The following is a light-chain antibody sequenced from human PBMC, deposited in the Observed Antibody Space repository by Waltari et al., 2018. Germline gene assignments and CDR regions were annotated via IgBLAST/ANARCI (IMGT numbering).Light chain of an antibody. CDR2: GSS. CDR3: QSYDTSLSVV. J-gene: IGLJ3*02. V-gene: IGLV1-40*01. Sequence: QSVLTQPPSVSGAPGQRVTIPCTGLGSTIGAGYDVNWYQHLPRAAPKLLIYGSSSRPVGVPDRFFGSTSGTSASLAITGLQAEDEGDYYCQSYDTSLSVVFGGGTKLTVL. CDR1: GSTIGAGYD.